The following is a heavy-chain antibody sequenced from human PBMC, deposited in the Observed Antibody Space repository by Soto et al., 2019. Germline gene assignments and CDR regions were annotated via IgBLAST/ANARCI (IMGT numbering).Heavy chain of an antibody. J-gene: IGHJ4*02. CDR2: IYYSGNT. Sequence: QVQLQESGPGLVKPSETLSLTCTVSGGSISNYYWSWIRQPPGKGLEWIAYIYYSGNTNYNPSLKSRVTMSGDTSTNQFSLNLSSVTAADTAVYYCARHSLGYCSGGSCPYYFDYWGQGTLVTVSS. D-gene: IGHD2-15*01. CDR1: GGSISNYY. V-gene: IGHV4-59*08. CDR3: ARHSLGYCSGGSCPYYFDY.